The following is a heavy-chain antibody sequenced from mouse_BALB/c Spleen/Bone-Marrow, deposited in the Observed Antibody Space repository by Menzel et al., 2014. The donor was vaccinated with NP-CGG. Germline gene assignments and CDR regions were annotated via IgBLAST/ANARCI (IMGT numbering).Heavy chain of an antibody. CDR2: INPASSTI. V-gene: IGHV4-1*02. Sequence: AQQHPSGGGPQRPGGSLKLSCEASRFDFSRYWMSWVRQAPGKGLEWIGEINPASSTINYTPSLKDKFIISRDNAKNTLYLQMSKVRSEDTALYYCAKNYYYGYVSYWVQGTPV. J-gene: IGHJ3*01. CDR3: AKNYYYGYVSY. CDR1: RFDFSRYW. D-gene: IGHD1-2*01.